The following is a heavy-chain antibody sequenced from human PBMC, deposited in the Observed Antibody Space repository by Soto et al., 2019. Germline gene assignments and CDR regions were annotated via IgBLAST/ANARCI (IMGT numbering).Heavy chain of an antibody. CDR2: IYYSGST. CDR3: ASAVVWAAAGYYFDY. J-gene: IGHJ4*02. CDR1: GGSISSYY. Sequence: SETLSLTCTVSGGSISSYYWSWIRQPPGKGLEWIGYIYYSGSTNYNPSLKSRVTISVDTSKNQFSLKLSSVTAADTAVYYCASAVVWAAAGYYFDYWGQGTLVTVSS. V-gene: IGHV4-59*01. D-gene: IGHD6-13*01.